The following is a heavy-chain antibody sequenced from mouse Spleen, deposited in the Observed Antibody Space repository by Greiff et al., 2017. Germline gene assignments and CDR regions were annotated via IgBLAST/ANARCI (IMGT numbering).Heavy chain of an antibody. CDR3: ARPFITTVVAPFDY. J-gene: IGHJ2*01. Sequence: QVQLKQSGAELMKPGASVKLSCKATGYTFTGYWIEWVKQRPGHGLEWIGAILPGSGSTNYNEKFKGKATFTADTSTNTAYMQLSSLTTEDSAIYYCARPFITTVVAPFDYWGQGTTLTVSS. CDR2: ILPGSGST. D-gene: IGHD1-1*01. V-gene: IGHV1-9*01. CDR1: GYTFTGYW.